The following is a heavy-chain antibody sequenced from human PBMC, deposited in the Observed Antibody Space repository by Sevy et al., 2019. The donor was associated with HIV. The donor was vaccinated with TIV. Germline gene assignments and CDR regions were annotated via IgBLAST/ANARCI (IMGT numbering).Heavy chain of an antibody. V-gene: IGHV3-7*03. CDR1: GFIFSNYG. CDR2: IKRDGSEK. J-gene: IGHJ6*02. CDR3: ARDCSSANCLWGMDV. D-gene: IGHD2-2*01. Sequence: GGSLRLSCGTSGFIFSNYGFHWVRQAPGKGLEWVANIKRDGSEKYYVASVKGLFTISRDNAKTSLYLQMNSLRVEDTAMYYCARDCSSANCLWGMDVWGQGTMVTVSS.